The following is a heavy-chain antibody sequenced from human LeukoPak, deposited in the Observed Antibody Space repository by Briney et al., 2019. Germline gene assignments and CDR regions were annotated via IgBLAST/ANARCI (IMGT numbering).Heavy chain of an antibody. CDR1: GGTFSSYA. CDR3: ASGSYYYYYMDV. V-gene: IGHV1-69*05. Sequence: SVKVSCKASGGTFSSYAISWVRQAPGQGLEWMGGIIPIFGTANYAQKFQGRVTITTDESTSTAYMELSSLRSEDTAVYYCASGSYYYYYMDVWGKGPRSPSP. CDR2: IIPIFGTA. J-gene: IGHJ6*03. D-gene: IGHD2-21*01.